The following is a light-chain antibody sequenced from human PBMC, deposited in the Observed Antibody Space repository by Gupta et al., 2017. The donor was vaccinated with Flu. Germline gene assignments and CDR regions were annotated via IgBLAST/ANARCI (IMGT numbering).Light chain of an antibody. CDR1: GSIRPY. Sequence: LSAVVGCTVSLSIPASGSIRPYLDWYQQKTGEGPNPLIYDVSTLDTAVPSRFSGSGSGTEFTLTISSLQPEDFGIYYCMPFSPYPATFGGGTQVELK. CDR2: DVS. V-gene: IGKV1-9*01. J-gene: IGKJ4*01. CDR3: MPFSPYPAT.